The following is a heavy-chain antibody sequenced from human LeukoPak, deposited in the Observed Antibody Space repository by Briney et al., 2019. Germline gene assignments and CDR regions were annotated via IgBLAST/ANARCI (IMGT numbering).Heavy chain of an antibody. D-gene: IGHD2-21*02. CDR1: GYTFTDYF. J-gene: IGHJ4*02. Sequence: GASVKVSCKASGYTFTDYFIHWVRQAPGQGLEWMGWINPNSGDAKYAQKFQGRVTMTRDTSIKTAYMDLSRLRSDDTAVYFCARDLCDGDCYSYFDYWGQGTLVTVSS. CDR2: INPNSGDA. CDR3: ARDLCDGDCYSYFDY. V-gene: IGHV1-2*02.